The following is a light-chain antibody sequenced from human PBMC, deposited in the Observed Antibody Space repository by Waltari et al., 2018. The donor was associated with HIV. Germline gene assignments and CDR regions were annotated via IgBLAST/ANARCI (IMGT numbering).Light chain of an antibody. Sequence: VLTQPPSASGTPGQTLIISCSANTSNIANNDVTWYQHFPGSTPKLLIYMNNYRPSGVPDRFAGSRSGTSASLTISGLQIEDEAHSYCATWDDSLNGVFGAGTRLTVL. V-gene: IGLV1-44*01. J-gene: IGLJ3*02. CDR2: MNN. CDR3: ATWDDSLNGV. CDR1: TSNIANND.